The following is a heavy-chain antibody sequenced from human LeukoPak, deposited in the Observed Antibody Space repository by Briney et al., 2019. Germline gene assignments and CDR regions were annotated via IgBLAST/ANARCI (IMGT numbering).Heavy chain of an antibody. CDR1: GYTFTGYY. CDR3: ARDGLATVVTKGFAFDI. J-gene: IGHJ3*02. V-gene: IGHV1-18*04. Sequence: ALVKVSCKASGYTFTGYYMHWVRQAPGQGLEWMGWISAYNGNTNYAQKLQGRVTMTTDTSTSTAYMELRSLRSNDTAVYYCARDGLATVVTKGFAFDIWGQGTMVTVSS. D-gene: IGHD4-23*01. CDR2: ISAYNGNT.